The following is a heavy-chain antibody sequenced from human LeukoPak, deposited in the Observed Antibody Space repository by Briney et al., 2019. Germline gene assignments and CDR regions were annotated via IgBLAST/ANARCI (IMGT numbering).Heavy chain of an antibody. CDR2: IYMGGSI. J-gene: IGHJ4*02. CDR3: AREIWLQDGNTIDY. V-gene: IGHV4-59*01. CDR1: GDFISRNY. D-gene: IGHD5-24*01. Sequence: PSETLSLTCSVSGDFISRNYWSWIRQPPGKGLEWLGFIYMGGSINYNPSLKSRVTIFLDTSQNQFSLRLASVTPADTAVYYCAREIWLQDGNTIDYWGPGTLVTVSS.